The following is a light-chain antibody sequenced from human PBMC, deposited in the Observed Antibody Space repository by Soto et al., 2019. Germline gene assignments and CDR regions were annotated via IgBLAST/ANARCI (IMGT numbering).Light chain of an antibody. CDR2: LGS. Sequence: DIVMTQSPLSLPVTPGEPASISCRSSQSLLHRNGYTHLDWYLQKPGQSPQLLIYLGSHRASGVPDRFSGSGSGTDVTLKISTVEADDVGVYYCMQALHPPYTFGQGTELKIK. CDR1: QSLLHRNGYTH. J-gene: IGKJ2*01. V-gene: IGKV2-28*01. CDR3: MQALHPPYT.